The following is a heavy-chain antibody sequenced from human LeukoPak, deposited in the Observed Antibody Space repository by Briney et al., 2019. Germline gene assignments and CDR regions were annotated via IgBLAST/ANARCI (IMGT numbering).Heavy chain of an antibody. Sequence: PGGSLRLSCAVSGFTFSSYSMNWVRQAPGKGLEWVSSISSSSSYIYYADSVKGRFTISRDNAKNSLYLQMNSLRAEDTAVYYCARDLQNTIFGVVIRYYMDVWGKGTTVTVSS. CDR2: ISSSSSYI. CDR1: GFTFSSYS. J-gene: IGHJ6*03. V-gene: IGHV3-21*01. D-gene: IGHD3-3*01. CDR3: ARDLQNTIFGVVIRYYMDV.